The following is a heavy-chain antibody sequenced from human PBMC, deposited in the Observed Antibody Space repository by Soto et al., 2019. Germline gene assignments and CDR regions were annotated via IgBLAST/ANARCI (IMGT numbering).Heavy chain of an antibody. CDR3: ARMSHYDILTGSHSDY. CDR2: INHSGST. Sequence: SETLSLTCAVYGGSFSGYSWTWIRQPPGTGLEWIWEINHSGSTNYNPSLKSRVTISVDTSKNQFSLKLTSVTAADTAVYYCARMSHYDILTGSHSDYWGQGTLVTVSS. V-gene: IGHV4-34*01. D-gene: IGHD3-9*01. CDR1: GGSFSGYS. J-gene: IGHJ4*02.